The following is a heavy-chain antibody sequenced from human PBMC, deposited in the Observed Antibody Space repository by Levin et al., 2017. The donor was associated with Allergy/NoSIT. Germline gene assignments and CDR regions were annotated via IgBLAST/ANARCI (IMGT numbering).Heavy chain of an antibody. J-gene: IGHJ3*02. V-gene: IGHV1-46*01. CDR3: ARDQFTGTYCGGDCYSRSPSFDI. CDR1: GYTFTSYY. CDR2: INPSGGST. Sequence: ASVKVSCKASGYTFTSYYMHWVRQAPGQGLEWMGIINPSGGSTSYAQKFQGRVTMTRDTSTSTVYMELSSLRSEDTAVYYCARDQFTGTYCGGDCYSRSPSFDIWGQGTMVTVSS. D-gene: IGHD2-21*02.